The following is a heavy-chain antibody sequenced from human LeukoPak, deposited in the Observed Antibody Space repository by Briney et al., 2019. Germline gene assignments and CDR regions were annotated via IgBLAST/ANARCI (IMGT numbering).Heavy chain of an antibody. V-gene: IGHV3-21*01. J-gene: IGHJ4*02. CDR1: GFTFSSYS. CDR3: ARERQWLGSDY. Sequence: GGALRLSCAASGFTFSSYSMNWVRQAPGKGLEWVSSISSSSSYTYYADSVKGRFTISRDNAKNSLYLQMNSLRAEDTAVYYCARERQWLGSDYWGQGTLVTVSS. CDR2: ISSSSSYT. D-gene: IGHD6-19*01.